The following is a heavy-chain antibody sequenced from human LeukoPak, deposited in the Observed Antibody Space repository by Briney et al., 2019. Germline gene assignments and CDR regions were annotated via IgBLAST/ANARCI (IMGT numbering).Heavy chain of an antibody. Sequence: ASVKVSRKPSGDSFNRFAVNWVRQAPGQGLEWMGRIMPTLGITNYAKEFQARVTITADISPSAAYMELKNLTSLDTAVYYCARGHTDSIRYWGQGTQVTVSS. J-gene: IGHJ4*02. CDR1: GDSFNRFA. CDR3: ARGHTDSIRY. V-gene: IGHV1-69*04. D-gene: IGHD3-16*02. CDR2: IMPTLGIT.